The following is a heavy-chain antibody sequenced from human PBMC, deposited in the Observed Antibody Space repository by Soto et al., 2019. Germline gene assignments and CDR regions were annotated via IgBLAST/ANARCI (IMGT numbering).Heavy chain of an antibody. Sequence: GGSLRLSCAASGFSFSSHGMHWVRQAPGKGLGWVAVVTFDGSHQYYAESVKGRFTISRDNSRNMVYLQMNSLREDDTAIYFCASSSISDYRRPFDLWGQGMQVPVSS. CDR1: GFSFSSHG. CDR2: VTFDGSHQ. V-gene: IGHV3-30*03. CDR3: ASSSISDYRRPFDL. J-gene: IGHJ5*02. D-gene: IGHD4-4*01.